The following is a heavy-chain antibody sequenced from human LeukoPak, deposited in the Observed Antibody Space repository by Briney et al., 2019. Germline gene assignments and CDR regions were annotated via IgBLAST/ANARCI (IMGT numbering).Heavy chain of an antibody. J-gene: IGHJ4*02. CDR1: GYTFTDYY. CDR3: ARLKIAARVFDY. Sequence: GASVTVSCKASGYTFTDYYMHWVRQAPGQGLAWMGWINPNSGGTNYAQKFQGRVTMTRDTSISTAYMELSRLRSDDTAVYYCARLKIAARVFDYWGQGTLVTVSS. CDR2: INPNSGGT. V-gene: IGHV1-2*02. D-gene: IGHD6-6*01.